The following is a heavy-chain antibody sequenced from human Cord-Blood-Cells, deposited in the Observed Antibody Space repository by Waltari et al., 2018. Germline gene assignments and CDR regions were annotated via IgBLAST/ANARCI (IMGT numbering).Heavy chain of an antibody. J-gene: IGHJ6*03. D-gene: IGHD3-3*01. Sequence: QVQLVESGGGVVQPGRSLRLSCAASGFTFSSYAMHWVRQAPGKGLGWVAVISYDGSNKYYADALKGRFTISRDNSKNTLYLQMNSLRAEDTAVYYCARSLEGDMDVWGKGTTVTVSS. V-gene: IGHV3-30*04. CDR3: ARSLEGDMDV. CDR2: ISYDGSNK. CDR1: GFTFSSYA.